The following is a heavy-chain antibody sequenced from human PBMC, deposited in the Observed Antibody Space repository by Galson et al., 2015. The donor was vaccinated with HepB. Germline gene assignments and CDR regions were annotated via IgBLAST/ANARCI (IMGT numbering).Heavy chain of an antibody. D-gene: IGHD3-22*01. CDR1: GFTFSSYW. Sequence: SLRLSCAASGFTFSSYWMSWVRQAPGKGLEWVANIKQDGSEKYYVDSVKGRFTISRDNAKNSLYLQMNSLRAEDTAVYYCARDSFYYDSSGYYPEYFQHWGQGTLVTVSS. V-gene: IGHV3-7*01. CDR3: ARDSFYYDSSGYYPEYFQH. CDR2: IKQDGSEK. J-gene: IGHJ1*01.